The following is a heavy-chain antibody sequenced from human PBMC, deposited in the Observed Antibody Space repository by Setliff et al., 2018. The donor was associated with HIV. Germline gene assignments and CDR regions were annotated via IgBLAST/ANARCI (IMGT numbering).Heavy chain of an antibody. J-gene: IGHJ5*02. V-gene: IGHV4-59*01. D-gene: IGHD6-13*01. CDR3: ARIGSGWSVGWFDP. CDR1: GGSISSYY. Sequence: SSETLSLTCTVSGGSISSYYWSWIRRPPGKGLEWIGYIYYSGSTNYNPSLKSRVTISVDTSKNHFSLKLRSVTAADTAVYYCARIGSGWSVGWFDPWGQGTLVTVSS. CDR2: IYYSGST.